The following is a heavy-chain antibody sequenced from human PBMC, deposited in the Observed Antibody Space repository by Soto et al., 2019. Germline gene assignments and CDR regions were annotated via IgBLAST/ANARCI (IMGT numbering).Heavy chain of an antibody. Sequence: ASVKVSCKASGYTFTGYYMHWVRQAPGQGLEWMGWINPNSGGTNYAQKFQGRVTMTRDTSISTAYMELSRLKSDDTAVYYCARVCYGPSQEYFQHWGQGTLVTVSS. CDR3: ARVCYGPSQEYFQH. CDR2: INPNSGGT. CDR1: GYTFTGYY. J-gene: IGHJ1*01. V-gene: IGHV1-2*02. D-gene: IGHD5-18*01.